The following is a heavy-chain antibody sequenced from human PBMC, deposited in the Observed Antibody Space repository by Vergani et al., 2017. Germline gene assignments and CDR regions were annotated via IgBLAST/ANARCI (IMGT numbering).Heavy chain of an antibody. J-gene: IGHJ4*02. CDR3: VRDFRRNDNVFHH. D-gene: IGHD5-24*01. CDR1: GYSFSTHA. CDR2: IDTNNGRP. Sequence: QVQLVQSGSELKKPGASVKVFCRVSGYSFSTHALHWMRLAPGQGREWMGWIDTNNGRPTYAQGFTGGFVFSVEKSVSTAYLGITSLRADDTAVYFCVRDFRRNDNVFHHWGQGTLITVS. V-gene: IGHV7-4-1*02.